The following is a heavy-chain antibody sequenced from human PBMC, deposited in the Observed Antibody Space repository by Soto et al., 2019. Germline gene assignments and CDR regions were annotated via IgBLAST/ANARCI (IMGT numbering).Heavy chain of an antibody. CDR1: GGSISSGGYY. V-gene: IGHV4-31*03. D-gene: IGHD3-3*01. Sequence: SETLSLTCTVSGGSISSGGYYWSWIRQHPGKGLEWIGYIYYSGSTYYNPSLKSRVTISVDTSKNQFSLKLSSVTAADTAVYYCARGGAIFGVVTEIDAFDIWGQGTMVT. CDR2: IYYSGST. J-gene: IGHJ3*02. CDR3: ARGGAIFGVVTEIDAFDI.